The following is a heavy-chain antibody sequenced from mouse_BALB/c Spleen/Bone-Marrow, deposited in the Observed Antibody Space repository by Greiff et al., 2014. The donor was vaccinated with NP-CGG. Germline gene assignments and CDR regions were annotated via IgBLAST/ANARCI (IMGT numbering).Heavy chain of an antibody. V-gene: IGHV1-69*02. CDR3: ARSHGYYPYWYCDV. CDR2: IDPSDSET. CDR1: GYTFTSYW. J-gene: IGHJ1*01. D-gene: IGHD2-3*01. Sequence: QVQLQQSGAELVKPGAPVKLSCKASGYTFTSYWMNWVKQRPGRGLEWIGRIDPSDSETHYNQKFKGKATLTVDKSSSTAHIQLSSLTSEDSAVYYCARSHGYYPYWYCDVWGAGTTVTVSS.